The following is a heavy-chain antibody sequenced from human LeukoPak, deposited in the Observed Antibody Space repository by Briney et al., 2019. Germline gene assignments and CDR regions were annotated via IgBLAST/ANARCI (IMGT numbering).Heavy chain of an antibody. CDR3: ARGLGYYSSSWWGKNWFDP. D-gene: IGHD6-13*01. Sequence: ASVKVSCTASGYTFTSYDINWVRQATGQGLEWMGWMNPNSGNTGYAQKFQGRVTMTRNTSISTAYMELSSLRSEDTAVYYCARGLGYYSSSWWGKNWFDPWGQGTLVTVSS. CDR2: MNPNSGNT. V-gene: IGHV1-8*01. CDR1: GYTFTSYD. J-gene: IGHJ5*02.